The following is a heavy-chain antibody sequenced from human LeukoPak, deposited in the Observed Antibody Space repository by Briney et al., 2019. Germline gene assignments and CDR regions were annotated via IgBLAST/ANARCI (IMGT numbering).Heavy chain of an antibody. J-gene: IGHJ4*02. CDR1: GFTVSSNY. Sequence: PGGSLRLSCAASGFTVSSNYMSWVRQAPGKGLEWVSVIYSGGSTYYADSVKGRFTISRDNSKNTLYLQMNSLRAEDTAVYYCAKTRGYYDILTGYSFDYWGQGTLVTVSS. V-gene: IGHV3-53*01. CDR2: IYSGGST. D-gene: IGHD3-9*01. CDR3: AKTRGYYDILTGYSFDY.